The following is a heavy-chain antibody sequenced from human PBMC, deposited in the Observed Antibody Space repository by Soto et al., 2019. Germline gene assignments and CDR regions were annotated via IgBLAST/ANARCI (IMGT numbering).Heavy chain of an antibody. V-gene: IGHV3-30*18. CDR2: ISYDGSNK. CDR3: AKSSRYSSSWPQIDY. Sequence: GGSLRLSCAASGFTFSSYGMHWVRQAPGKGLEWVAVISYDGSNKYYADSVKGRFTISRDNSKNTLYLQMNSLRAEDTAVYYCAKSSRYSSSWPQIDYWGQGT. CDR1: GFTFSSYG. J-gene: IGHJ4*02. D-gene: IGHD6-13*01.